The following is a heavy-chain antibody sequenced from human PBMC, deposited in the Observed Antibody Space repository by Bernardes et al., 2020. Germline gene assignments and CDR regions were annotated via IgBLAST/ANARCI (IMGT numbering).Heavy chain of an antibody. D-gene: IGHD3-3*01. CDR1: GYTFTGYY. CDR3: ARSYDDFWSGYYRYYFDY. J-gene: IGHJ4*02. Sequence: ASVKVSCKASGYTFTGYYMHWVRQAPAQGLEWMGWINPNSGGTNYAQKFQGWVTMTRDTSISTAYMELSRLRSDDTAVYYCARSYDDFWSGYYRYYFDYWGQGTLVTVSS. CDR2: INPNSGGT. V-gene: IGHV1-2*04.